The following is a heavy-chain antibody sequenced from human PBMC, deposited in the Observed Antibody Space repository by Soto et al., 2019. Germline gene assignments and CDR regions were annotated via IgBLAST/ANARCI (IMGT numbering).Heavy chain of an antibody. CDR1: GGSISNHY. CDR3: TRANWYSEY. D-gene: IGHD7-27*01. V-gene: IGHV4-59*11. Sequence: QVQLQESGPGLVKPSETLSLTCTVSGGSISNHYWSWIRQPPGKGLEWIGYIYYNGNTNYNPSLKSRVTMSVDTSTNQFSLKLSSVTAADTAVYYCTRANWYSEYWGQGTLVTVSS. J-gene: IGHJ4*02. CDR2: IYYNGNT.